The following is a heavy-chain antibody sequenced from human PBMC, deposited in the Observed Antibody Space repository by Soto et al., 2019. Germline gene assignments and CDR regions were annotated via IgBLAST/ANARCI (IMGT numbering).Heavy chain of an antibody. CDR1: GFTFTNYG. CDR3: VKGRGRAVGRGDWGQYFDS. V-gene: IGHV3-30*18. Sequence: QVQLVESGGGVVQPGRSVRLSCTAFGFTFTNYGMHWVRQAPGKGLEWVAVTSYDGNDKYYAESVKGRFTISRDNSKNTLYMQMNSLGTEDTAVYHCVKGRGRAVGRGDWGQYFDSWGQGTLVTVSS. CDR2: TSYDGNDK. D-gene: IGHD7-27*01. J-gene: IGHJ4*02.